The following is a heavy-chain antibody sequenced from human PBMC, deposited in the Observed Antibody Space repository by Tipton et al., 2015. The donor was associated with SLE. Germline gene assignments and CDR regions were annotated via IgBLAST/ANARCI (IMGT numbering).Heavy chain of an antibody. CDR3: ASSTVSRTYDAFDI. CDR2: IYTSGST. CDR1: GGSISSSSYY. Sequence: TLSLTCTVSGGSISSSSYYCGWIRQPPGKGLEWIGYIYTSGSTNYNPSLKSRVTISVDTSKNQFSLKLSSVTAADTAVYYCASSTVSRTYDAFDIWGQGTMVTVSS. V-gene: IGHV4-61*09. D-gene: IGHD4-17*01. J-gene: IGHJ3*02.